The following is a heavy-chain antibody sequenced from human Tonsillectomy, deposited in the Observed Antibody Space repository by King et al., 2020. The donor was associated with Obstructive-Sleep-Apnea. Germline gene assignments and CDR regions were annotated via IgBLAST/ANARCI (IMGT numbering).Heavy chain of an antibody. CDR2: ISWNSGSI. CDR1: GFTFDDYA. CDR3: AKDQERGYRFYNFDY. Sequence: VQLVESGGGLVQPGRSLRLSCAASGFTFDDYAMHWVRQAPGKGLEWVSGISWNSGSIGYADSVKGRFTISRDNAKNSLYLQMNSLRAEDTALYYCAKDQERGYRFYNFDYWGQGTLVTVSS. V-gene: IGHV3-9*01. D-gene: IGHD5-18*01. J-gene: IGHJ4*02.